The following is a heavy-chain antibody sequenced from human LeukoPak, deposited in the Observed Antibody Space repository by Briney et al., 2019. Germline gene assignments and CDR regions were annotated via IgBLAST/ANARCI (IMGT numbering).Heavy chain of an antibody. CDR1: GGSISSGSYY. D-gene: IGHD2-8*02. CDR2: IYTSGST. Sequence: SQALSLTCPVYGGSISSGSYYWCWIRQPAGKGLEWIGRIYTSGSTNYNPSLKSRLTISVDTSKNQFSLKLSSVTAADTAVYYCARDRGYWYVWGKGTTVTVSS. CDR3: ARDRGYWYV. J-gene: IGHJ6*04. V-gene: IGHV4-61*02.